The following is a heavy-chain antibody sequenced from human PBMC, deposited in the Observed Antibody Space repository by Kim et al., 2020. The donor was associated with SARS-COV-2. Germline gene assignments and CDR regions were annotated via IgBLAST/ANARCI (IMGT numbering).Heavy chain of an antibody. CDR1: GGSISSTTNY. J-gene: IGHJ4*02. CDR2: IYYSGTA. CDR3: AKHGSSFFDY. Sequence: SETLSLTCTVAGGSISSTTNYWGWVRQPPGQGLEWIGSIYYSGTAYYRPTLKSRASIYVDTSNNQFSLKLNSVTASDTAVYYCAKHGSSFFDYWGQGILVTVS. D-gene: IGHD1-26*01. V-gene: IGHV4-39*01.